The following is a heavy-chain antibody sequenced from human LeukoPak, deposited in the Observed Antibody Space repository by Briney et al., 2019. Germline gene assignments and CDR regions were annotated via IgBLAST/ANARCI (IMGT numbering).Heavy chain of an antibody. J-gene: IGHJ4*02. CDR1: GGSISSSTYY. CDR3: ARDLQQLVQVLFDY. V-gene: IGHV4-39*07. D-gene: IGHD6-13*01. Sequence: SETLSLTCTVSGGSISSSTYYWGWIRQPPGKGLEWIGSIYYSGNTYYNPSLKSRITISVDTSKNQFSLKLSSVTAADTAVYYCARDLQQLVQVLFDYWGQGTLVTVSS. CDR2: IYYSGNT.